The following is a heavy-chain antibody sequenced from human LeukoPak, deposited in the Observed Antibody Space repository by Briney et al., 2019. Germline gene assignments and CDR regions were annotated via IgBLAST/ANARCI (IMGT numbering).Heavy chain of an antibody. V-gene: IGHV1-2*02. CDR1: GYTFTGYY. CDR3: ARGGGSYATYYYYYMDV. Sequence: APVKVSCKASGYTFTGYYMHWVRQAPGQGLEWMGWINPNSGGTNYAQKFQGRVTMTRDTSISTAYMELSRLRSDDTAVYYCARGGGSYATYYYYYMDVWGKGTTVTVSS. J-gene: IGHJ6*03. CDR2: INPNSGGT. D-gene: IGHD1-26*01.